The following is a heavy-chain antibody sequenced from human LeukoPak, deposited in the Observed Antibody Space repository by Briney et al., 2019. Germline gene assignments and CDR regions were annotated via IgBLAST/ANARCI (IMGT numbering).Heavy chain of an antibody. Sequence: SETLSLTCTVSGGSISSYYWSWVRQPAGKGLEWIGRIYTTGSTNYNPSLKSRVTMSVDTSKNQFSLRLSSVTAADTAVYYCARDSWGGFDYWDQGTLVTVSS. CDR2: IYTTGST. V-gene: IGHV4-4*07. CDR1: GGSISSYY. D-gene: IGHD3-16*01. J-gene: IGHJ4*02. CDR3: ARDSWGGFDY.